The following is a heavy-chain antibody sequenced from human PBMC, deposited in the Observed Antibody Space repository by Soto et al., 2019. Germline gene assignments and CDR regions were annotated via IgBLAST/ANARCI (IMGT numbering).Heavy chain of an antibody. CDR2: ISPAGNSV. J-gene: IGHJ4*02. Sequence: EVQLVESGGGLAQPGGSLRLSCVASGFTFSSYSINWIRQAPGKGPEWVSWISPAGNSVVYTDSVKGRFTISRDNAENSLYLEMNSLRDEDTAVYYCVRAHLWAFDYWGQGTLVTVPS. D-gene: IGHD3-16*01. CDR1: GFTFSSYS. V-gene: IGHV3-48*02. CDR3: VRAHLWAFDY.